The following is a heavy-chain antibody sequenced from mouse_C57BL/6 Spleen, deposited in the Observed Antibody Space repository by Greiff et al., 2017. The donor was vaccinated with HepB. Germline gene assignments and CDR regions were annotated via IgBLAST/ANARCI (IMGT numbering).Heavy chain of an antibody. CDR1: GYTFTDYE. CDR2: IDPETGGT. CDR3: TRVCSNYFDY. D-gene: IGHD1-1*01. Sequence: VQLQQSGAELVRPGASVTLSCKASGYTFTDYEMHWVKQTPVHGLEWIGAIDPETGGTAYNQKFKGKAILTADKSSSTAYMELRSLPSEDSAVYYCTRVCSNYFDYWGQGTTLTVSS. V-gene: IGHV1-15*01. J-gene: IGHJ2*01.